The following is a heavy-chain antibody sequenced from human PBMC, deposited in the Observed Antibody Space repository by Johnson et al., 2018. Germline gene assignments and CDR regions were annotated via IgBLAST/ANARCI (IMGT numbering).Heavy chain of an antibody. CDR2: IKQDGSVT. CDR3: ARELRSNGGYGKDV. V-gene: IGHV3-7*01. Sequence: EVQLVESGGDLVRPGGSLRLSCVASGFTFSNYWMTWVRQAPGKGLEWMANIKQDGSVTNHVDSVKGRFTISRDNAKNSLFLQLNSLRAGDTAVYYCARELRSNGGYGKDVWGQGATVIVSS. CDR1: GFTFSNYW. J-gene: IGHJ6*02. D-gene: IGHD4-23*01.